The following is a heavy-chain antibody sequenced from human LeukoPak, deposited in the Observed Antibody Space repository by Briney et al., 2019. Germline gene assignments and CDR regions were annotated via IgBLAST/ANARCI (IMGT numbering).Heavy chain of an antibody. J-gene: IGHJ3*02. D-gene: IGHD1-26*01. CDR2: ISSGSSYI. V-gene: IGHV3-21*01. CDR1: GFTFSSYS. CDR3: ARRRRIVGATPGAFDI. Sequence: GGSLRLSCAASGFTFSSYSMNWVRQAPGEGLEWVSSISSGSSYIYYADSVEGQSTISRDNAKNSLYLQMNSLRAEDTAVYYCARRRRIVGATPGAFDIWGQGTMVTVSS.